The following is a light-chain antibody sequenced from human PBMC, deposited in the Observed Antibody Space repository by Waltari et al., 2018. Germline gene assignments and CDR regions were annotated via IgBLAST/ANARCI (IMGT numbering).Light chain of an antibody. V-gene: IGLV3-1*01. CDR2: EDT. Sequence: SSELTQPPSVSVSPGQTATITCSGDPLQNKSVCWYQQKPGQSPILIIYEDTKRASGIPERFSGSNSGNTATLTISGTQALDEADYFCQAWESTTVIFGGGTKLTVL. CDR3: QAWESTTVI. J-gene: IGLJ2*01. CDR1: PLQNKS.